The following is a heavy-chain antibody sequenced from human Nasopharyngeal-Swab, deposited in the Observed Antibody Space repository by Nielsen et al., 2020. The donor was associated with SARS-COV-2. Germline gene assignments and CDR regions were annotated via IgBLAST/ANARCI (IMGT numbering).Heavy chain of an antibody. J-gene: IGHJ4*02. D-gene: IGHD6-13*01. CDR2: ISWNSGSI. V-gene: IGHV3-9*01. Sequence: SLKISCAASGFTFDDYAMHWVRQAPGKCLEWVSGISWNSGSIGYADSVKGRFTISRDNAKNSLYLQMNSLRAEDTALYYCAKDKVPQYSSSWYHSSFDYWGQGTLVTVSS. CDR3: AKDKVPQYSSSWYHSSFDY. CDR1: GFTFDDYA.